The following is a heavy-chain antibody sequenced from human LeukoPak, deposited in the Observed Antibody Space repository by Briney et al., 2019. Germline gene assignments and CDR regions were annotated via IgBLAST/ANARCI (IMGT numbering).Heavy chain of an antibody. CDR3: AKDSLLGRFALYLSREGATEDY. V-gene: IGHV3-23*01. CDR1: GFTFSSYA. J-gene: IGHJ4*02. CDR2: ISGSGGST. D-gene: IGHD1-26*01. Sequence: PGGSLRLSCAASGFTFSSYAMSWVRQAPGKGLEWVSAISGSGGSTYYADSVKGRFTISRDNSKNTLYLQMNSLRAEDTAVYYCAKDSLLGRFALYLSREGATEDYWGQGTLVTVSS.